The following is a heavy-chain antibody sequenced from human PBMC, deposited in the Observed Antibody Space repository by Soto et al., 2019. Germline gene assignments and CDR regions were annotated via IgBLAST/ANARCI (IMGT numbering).Heavy chain of an antibody. V-gene: IGHV4-30-4*01. Sequence: PSETLSLTCTVSGGYINSGDYYWTWVRQPPGKGLEWIGNIFHSGSTYYTPSLQSRVTISLDTSKNHFSLKLSSVTPADTAVYYCARDRYYGSGTYYNFYSGMDVWGQGTTVTVSS. J-gene: IGHJ6*02. CDR3: ARDRYYGSGTYYNFYSGMDV. CDR1: GGYINSGDYY. D-gene: IGHD3-10*01. CDR2: IFHSGST.